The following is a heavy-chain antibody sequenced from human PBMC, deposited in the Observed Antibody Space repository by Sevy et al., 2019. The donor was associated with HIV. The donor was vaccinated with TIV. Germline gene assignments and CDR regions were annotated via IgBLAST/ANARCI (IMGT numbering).Heavy chain of an antibody. D-gene: IGHD3-10*01. V-gene: IGHV3-11*01. CDR1: GFTFSNSY. CDR2: ISSRGSTI. J-gene: IGHJ6*02. Sequence: GGSLILSCEASGFTFSNSYMSWVRQSPGKGLEWVSYISSRGSTIYYAESVKGRFTISRDNAKNSLYLQMNGLRDDDTAVYYCARDLVVIYGSGNYSNYGMDIWGQGTTVTVSS. CDR3: ARDLVVIYGSGNYSNYGMDI.